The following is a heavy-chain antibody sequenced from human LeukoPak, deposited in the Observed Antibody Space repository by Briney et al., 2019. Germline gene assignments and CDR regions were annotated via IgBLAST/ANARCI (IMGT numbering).Heavy chain of an antibody. CDR3: ARGRIYRRDGYNSYYYYYMDV. V-gene: IGHV4-34*01. CDR1: GGSFSGYY. Sequence: SETLSLTCAVYGGSFSGYYWSWIRQPPGKGLEWIGEINHNGSTNYNPSLKSRVTISVDTSKNQFSLKLSSVTAADTAVYYCARGRIYRRDGYNSYYYYYMDVWGKGTTVTVSS. J-gene: IGHJ6*03. D-gene: IGHD5-24*01. CDR2: INHNGST.